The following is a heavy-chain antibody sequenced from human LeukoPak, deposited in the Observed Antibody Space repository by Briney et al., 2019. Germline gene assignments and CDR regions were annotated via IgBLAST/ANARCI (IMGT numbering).Heavy chain of an antibody. CDR1: GGSISSYY. CDR2: NYYSGST. D-gene: IGHD3-10*01. CDR3: AREPHSMKYYYGSGSLAGILDV. Sequence: SETLALTCTVSGGSISSYYWSWIRQPPGKGLWLIGYNYYSGSTNYNPSLKSRVTISVDTSKNQFSMKLSSVTAADTAVYYCAREPHSMKYYYGSGSLAGILDVWGKGTTVTVSS. V-gene: IGHV4-59*01. J-gene: IGHJ6*04.